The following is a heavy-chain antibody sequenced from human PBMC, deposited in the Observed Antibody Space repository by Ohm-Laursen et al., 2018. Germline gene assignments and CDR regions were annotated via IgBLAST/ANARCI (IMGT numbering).Heavy chain of an antibody. J-gene: IGHJ4*02. D-gene: IGHD3-10*01. CDR3: ARGRASGSFFFDY. V-gene: IGHV1-2*02. Sequence: ASVKVSCKASGYTLTGYYMHWVRQAPGQSLEWMGGINPNSGGTNYAQKFQGRVTMTRDTSISTVSMELTRLISDDTAVYYCARGRASGSFFFDYWGQGTLVTVSS. CDR1: GYTLTGYY. CDR2: INPNSGGT.